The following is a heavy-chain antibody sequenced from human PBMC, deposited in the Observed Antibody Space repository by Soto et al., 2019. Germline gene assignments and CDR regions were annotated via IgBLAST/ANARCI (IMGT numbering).Heavy chain of an antibody. CDR2: ISYDGSNK. CDR1: GFTFSRYG. V-gene: IGHV3-30*18. CDR3: AKDRGSTSTYFDY. D-gene: IGHD2-2*01. J-gene: IGHJ4*02. Sequence: QVQLVESGGGVVQPGRSLRLSCAASGFTFSRYGMNWVRQAPGKGLEWVAVISYDGSNKYYADSVKGRFTISRDSSQNTLFLQMNSLRADDTAVYYCAKDRGSTSTYFDYWGQGILVTVSS.